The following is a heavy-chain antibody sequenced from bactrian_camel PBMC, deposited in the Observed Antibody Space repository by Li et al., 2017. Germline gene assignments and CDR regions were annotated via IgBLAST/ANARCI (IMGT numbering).Heavy chain of an antibody. D-gene: IGHD7*01. CDR2: IAADGST. CDR1: RFTRNGCD. J-gene: IGHJ6*01. V-gene: IGHV3S53*01. Sequence: HVQLVESGGGSVQAGGSLKLSCQAPRFTRNGCDLDWYRQAAGKQREWVSTIAADGSTRYADSVKGRFTISKDSGSDSAYLQMNGLKPEDTAIYYCAFEVAPHVRGLNSSQVGPMAPLCPTQGYWGQGTQVTV. CDR3: AFEVAPHVRGLNSSQVGPMAPLCPTQGY.